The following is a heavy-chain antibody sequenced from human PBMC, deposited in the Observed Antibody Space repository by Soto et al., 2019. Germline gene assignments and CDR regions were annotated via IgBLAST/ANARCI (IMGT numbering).Heavy chain of an antibody. CDR1: GYTFPSYH. Sequence: QVQLVQSGAEVKKPGASVKVSCKASGYTFPSYHISWVRQATGQGLEWMGWMHPYSGNTAYAQKFQGRVTMTTNSSISTAYMELSSLTSENTAVYYCAIDQDYGDDGDYWGQGTLVTVSS. J-gene: IGHJ4*02. V-gene: IGHV1-8*01. CDR2: MHPYSGNT. D-gene: IGHD4-17*01. CDR3: AIDQDYGDDGDY.